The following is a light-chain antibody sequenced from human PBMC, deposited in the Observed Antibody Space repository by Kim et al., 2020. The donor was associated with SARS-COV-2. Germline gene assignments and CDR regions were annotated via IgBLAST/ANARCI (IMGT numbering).Light chain of an antibody. V-gene: IGKV1-8*01. CDR3: QQYYSYPFT. J-gene: IGKJ3*01. CDR1: QGISSY. Sequence: ASTGDRVTITCRASQGISSYLAWYQQKPGKAPKLLIYAASTLQSGVPSRFSGSGSGTVFTLTISCLQSEDFATYYCQQYYSYPFTFGPGTKVDIK. CDR2: AAS.